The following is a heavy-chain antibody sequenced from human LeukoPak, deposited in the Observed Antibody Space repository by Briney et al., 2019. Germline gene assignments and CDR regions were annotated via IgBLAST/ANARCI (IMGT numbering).Heavy chain of an antibody. V-gene: IGHV4-39*07. Sequence: SETLSLTCTVSGGSISSSSYYWGWIRQPPGKGLEWIGEINHRGSTNYNPSLQSRVTISVDTSKNQFSLKLSSATAADTAVYYCARVYDYIWGSYRYAAHFDYWGQGTLVTVSS. CDR2: INHRGST. CDR1: GGSISSSSYY. D-gene: IGHD3-16*02. CDR3: ARVYDYIWGSYRYAAHFDY. J-gene: IGHJ4*02.